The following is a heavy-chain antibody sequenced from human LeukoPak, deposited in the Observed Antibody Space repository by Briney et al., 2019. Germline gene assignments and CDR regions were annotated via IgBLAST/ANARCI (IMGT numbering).Heavy chain of an antibody. CDR3: ARQSTIAAARIDP. CDR1: GGSISDSNYY. D-gene: IGHD6-25*01. CDR2: IYYSGST. J-gene: IGHJ5*02. Sequence: SETLSLTCTVSGGSISDSNYYWGWIRQPPGRGLEWIGNIYYSGSTYYSPSLKSRVTVSVDTSKNQFSLKLSSVTAADTAVYYCARQSTIAAARIDPWGQGTLVTVSS. V-gene: IGHV4-39*01.